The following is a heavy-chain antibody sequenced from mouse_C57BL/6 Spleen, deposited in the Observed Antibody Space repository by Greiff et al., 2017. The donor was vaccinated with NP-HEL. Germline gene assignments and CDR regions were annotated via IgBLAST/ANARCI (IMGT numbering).Heavy chain of an antibody. J-gene: IGHJ1*03. CDR2: IYPRSGNT. D-gene: IGHD1-1*01. CDR3: ASSPHYYGSSYWYFDV. CDR1: GYTFTSYG. Sequence: VQLQQSGAELARPGASVKLSCKASGYTFTSYGISWVKQRTGQGLEWIGEIYPRSGNTYYNEKFKGKATLTADKSSSTAYMELRSLTSEDSAVYFCASSPHYYGSSYWYFDVWGTGTTVTVSS. V-gene: IGHV1-81*01.